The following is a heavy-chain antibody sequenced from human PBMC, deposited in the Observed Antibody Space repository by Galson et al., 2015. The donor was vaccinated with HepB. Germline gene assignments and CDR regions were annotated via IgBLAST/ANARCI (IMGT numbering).Heavy chain of an antibody. V-gene: IGHV3-7*01. CDR1: GFTFRNSW. CDR2: IEQDASEK. J-gene: IGHJ4*01. Sequence: SLRLSCAASGFTFRNSWMSWLRQAPGKGLEWVASIEQDASEKYYVDSVRGRFTISRDNAKSSLFLQMNSLTAEDTAVYYCASLLGDRTIYNYWGHGTLVTVSS. D-gene: IGHD3-10*01. CDR3: ASLLGDRTIYNY.